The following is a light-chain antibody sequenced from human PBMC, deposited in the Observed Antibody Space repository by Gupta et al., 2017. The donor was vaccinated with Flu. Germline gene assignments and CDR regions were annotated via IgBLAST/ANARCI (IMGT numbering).Light chain of an antibody. CDR2: DAS. Sequence: EIVLTQSPATLSLSPGERATLSCRASQSVSSYLAWYQQKPGQAPRLLNYDASNRATGIPARFSGSGSGTDFTLTISSLEPEDFAVYYCQQRSNWLLTFGGGPKVEIK. V-gene: IGKV3-11*01. CDR3: QQRSNWLLT. CDR1: QSVSSY. J-gene: IGKJ4*01.